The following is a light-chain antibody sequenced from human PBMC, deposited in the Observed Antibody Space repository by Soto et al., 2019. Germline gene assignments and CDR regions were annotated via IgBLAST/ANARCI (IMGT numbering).Light chain of an antibody. V-gene: IGKV3-20*01. CDR3: QQYGSSPL. CDR1: QSINSNY. CDR2: GAS. Sequence: EIVLTQSPGTLSLSPGERATLSCRASQSINSNYLAWYQQKPGQAPRLLMYGASSSATGIPDRFSGSGSGTYFTLTISRLEPEDFAVYYCQQYGSSPLFGPGTKVDIK. J-gene: IGKJ3*01.